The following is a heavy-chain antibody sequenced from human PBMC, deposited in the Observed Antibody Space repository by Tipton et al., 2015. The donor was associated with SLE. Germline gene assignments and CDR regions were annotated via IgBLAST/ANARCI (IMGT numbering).Heavy chain of an antibody. CDR3: AKANYYDTSLDI. CDR2: ISWDSANK. CDR1: GFTFDDYA. Sequence: RSLRLSCAASGFTFDDYAMHRVRQSPGKGLEWVSSISWDSANKRYAHSVRGRFTVSRDNAKNSLYLQMNSLREEDTALFYCAKANYYDTSLDIWGRGTMVTVSS. D-gene: IGHD3-16*01. V-gene: IGHV3-9*01. J-gene: IGHJ3*02.